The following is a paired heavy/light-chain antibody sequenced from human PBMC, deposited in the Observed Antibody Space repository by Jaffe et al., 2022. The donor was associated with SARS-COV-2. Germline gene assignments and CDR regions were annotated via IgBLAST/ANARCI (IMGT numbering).Heavy chain of an antibody. D-gene: IGHD3-10*01. CDR3: ARDRGSLGGEFIY. CDR2: INPSSGST. V-gene: IGHV1-46*01. CDR1: GYTFTTYY. J-gene: IGHJ4*02. Sequence: QVHLVQSGPEVKKPGASVKVSCKASGYTFTTYYMHWVRQAPGQGFEWMAIINPSSGSTTYAQKFQGRVTVTRDTSTSTVYLELSSLRSEDTAVYSCARDRGSLGGEFIYWGQGTLVTVSS.
Light chain of an antibody. Sequence: DIQMTQSPSSLSASVGDRVTITCRASQGISNYLAWFQQKPGKAPNSLIYAASSLQSGVPSKFSGSGSGTDFTLTISSLQPEDFATYYCQQYHTYPYTFGQGTELEIK. J-gene: IGKJ2*01. CDR1: QGISNY. V-gene: IGKV1-16*02. CDR2: AAS. CDR3: QQYHTYPYT.